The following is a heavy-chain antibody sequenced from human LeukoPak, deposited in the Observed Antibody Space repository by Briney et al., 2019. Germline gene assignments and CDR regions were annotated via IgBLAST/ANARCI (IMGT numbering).Heavy chain of an antibody. CDR3: ARVQTITGTTDAFDI. D-gene: IGHD1-7*01. CDR1: GGSASSGSYY. CDR2: IYYSGST. V-gene: IGHV4-61*01. J-gene: IGHJ3*02. Sequence: SETLSLTCTVSGGSASSGSYYWSWIRQPPGKGLEWIGYIYYSGSTNYNPSLKSRVTISVDTSKNQFSLKLSSVTAAGTAVYYCARVQTITGTTDAFDIWGQGTMVTVSS.